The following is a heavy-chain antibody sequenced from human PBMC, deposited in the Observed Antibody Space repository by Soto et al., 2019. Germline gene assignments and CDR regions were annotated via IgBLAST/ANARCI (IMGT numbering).Heavy chain of an antibody. V-gene: IGHV3-21*01. CDR1: GFTFSSYS. CDR3: ARDNPLAVPGTGGYFDH. CDR2: ISSSSSYI. Sequence: PGGSLRLSCAASGFTFSSYSMNWVRQAPGKGLEWVSPISSSSSYIYYADSVKGRFTISRDNAKNSLYLQMNSLRAEDTAVYYCARDNPLAVPGTGGYFDHWGKGTLVTVSS. J-gene: IGHJ4*02. D-gene: IGHD6-19*01.